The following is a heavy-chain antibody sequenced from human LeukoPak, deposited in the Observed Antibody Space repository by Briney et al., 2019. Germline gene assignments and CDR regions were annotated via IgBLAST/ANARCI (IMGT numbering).Heavy chain of an antibody. CDR2: INAGNGNT. CDR3: ARATPKGVAVAGTFDY. CDR1: GGTFSSYA. V-gene: IGHV1-3*01. Sequence: ASVKVSCKASGGTFSSYAISWVRQAPGQRLEWMGWINAGNGNTKYSQKFQGRVTITRDTSASTAYMELSSLRSEDTAVYYCARATPKGVAVAGTFDYWGQGTLVTVSS. J-gene: IGHJ4*02. D-gene: IGHD6-19*01.